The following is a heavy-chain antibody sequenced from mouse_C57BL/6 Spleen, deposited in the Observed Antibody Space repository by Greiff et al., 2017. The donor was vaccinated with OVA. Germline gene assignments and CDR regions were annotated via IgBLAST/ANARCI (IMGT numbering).Heavy chain of an antibody. D-gene: IGHD2-3*01. Sequence: EVKLVESGGGLVQPGGSMKLSCAASGFTFSDAWMDWVRQSPEKGLEWVAEIRNKANNHATYYAESVKGRFTISRDDSKSSVYLQMNSLRAEDTGIYYCTRGGYYLYYYAMDYWGQGTSVTVSS. CDR1: GFTFSDAW. CDR3: TRGGYYLYYYAMDY. CDR2: IRNKANNHAT. V-gene: IGHV6-6*01. J-gene: IGHJ4*01.